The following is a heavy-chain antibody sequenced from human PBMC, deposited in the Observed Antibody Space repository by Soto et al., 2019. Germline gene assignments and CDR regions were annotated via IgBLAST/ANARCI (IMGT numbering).Heavy chain of an antibody. J-gene: IGHJ4*02. CDR2: INSDGTIT. CDR3: TRHGSGSYYDS. V-gene: IGHV3-74*01. D-gene: IGHD1-26*01. Sequence: PGGSLRLSCAVSGFTFSTYWMHWVRQVPGKGLVWVSRINSDGTITTYADSVKGRFTISRDNAKNTLYLQMNSLRAEDTAVYYCTRHGSGSYYDSWGQGVLVTVS. CDR1: GFTFSTYW.